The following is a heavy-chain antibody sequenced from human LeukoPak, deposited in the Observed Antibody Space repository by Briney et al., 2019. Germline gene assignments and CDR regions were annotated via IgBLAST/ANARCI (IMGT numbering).Heavy chain of an antibody. CDR2: VYSGGTT. CDR3: ARAVGALDY. V-gene: IGHV3-53*01. CDR1: GFTISDQY. Sequence: GGSLRLFCEASGFTISDQYMSWVRQAPGKGLEWVSFVYSGGTTYYADSVKGQFTISRDNSKNTLYLQIISLRAEDTAVYYCARAVGALDYWGQGTLVTVSS. J-gene: IGHJ4*02. D-gene: IGHD1-26*01.